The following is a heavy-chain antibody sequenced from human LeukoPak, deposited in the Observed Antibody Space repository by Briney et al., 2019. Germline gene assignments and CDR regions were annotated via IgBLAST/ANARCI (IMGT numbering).Heavy chain of an antibody. Sequence: GGSLRLSCAASGFTFSSYAMNWVRQAPGKGLEWVSGLSGSGGSTYSADSVKGRFTISRDNSKNTLYLQMNSLRAEDTAMYYCAKVSLNMVNDAFDIWGQGTMVSVSS. D-gene: IGHD4/OR15-4a*01. V-gene: IGHV3-23*01. J-gene: IGHJ3*02. CDR2: LSGSGGST. CDR1: GFTFSSYA. CDR3: AKVSLNMVNDAFDI.